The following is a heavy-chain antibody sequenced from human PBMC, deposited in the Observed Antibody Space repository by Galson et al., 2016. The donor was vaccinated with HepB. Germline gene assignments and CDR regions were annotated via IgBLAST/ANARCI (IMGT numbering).Heavy chain of an antibody. Sequence: SLRLSCAVSGLSVSDAWMTWVRQAPGKGLEWVSAIYSGGSTHYADSVKGRFTISRDNSKNTVYLEMKSLRAEDTAVYYCARALSGWDGFDYWGQGTLVIVSS. J-gene: IGHJ4*02. CDR2: IYSGGST. CDR1: GLSVSDAW. D-gene: IGHD6-19*01. CDR3: ARALSGWDGFDY. V-gene: IGHV3-53*01.